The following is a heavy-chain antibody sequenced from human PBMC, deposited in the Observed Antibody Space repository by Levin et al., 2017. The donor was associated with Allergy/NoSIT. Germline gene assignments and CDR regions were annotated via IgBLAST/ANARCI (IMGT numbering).Heavy chain of an antibody. CDR1: GFTFGDYA. D-gene: IGHD5-24*01. CDR2: IRSKAYGGTT. Sequence: GGSLRLSCTASGFTFGDYAMSWFRQAPGKGLEWVGFIRSKAYGGTTEYAASVKGRFTISRDDSKSIAYLQMNSLKTEDTAVYYCTRDIEGWLQSLYAFDSWGQGTMVTVSS. J-gene: IGHJ3*02. CDR3: TRDIEGWLQSLYAFDS. V-gene: IGHV3-49*03.